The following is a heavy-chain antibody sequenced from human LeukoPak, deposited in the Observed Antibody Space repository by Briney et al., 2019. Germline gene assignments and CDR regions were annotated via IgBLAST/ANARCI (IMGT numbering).Heavy chain of an antibody. V-gene: IGHV3-74*01. CDR2: INSDGTST. CDR1: GFTFRSYW. CDR3: ASDAGTWYSLIDY. J-gene: IGHJ4*02. Sequence: GGSLRLSCAASGFTFRSYWMHWVRQAPGKGLMWVSRINSDGTSTNYADSVKGRFTISRDNAKNTLYLQMNSLRAEDTAVYYCASDAGTWYSLIDYWGQGTLVTVSS. D-gene: IGHD2-21*02.